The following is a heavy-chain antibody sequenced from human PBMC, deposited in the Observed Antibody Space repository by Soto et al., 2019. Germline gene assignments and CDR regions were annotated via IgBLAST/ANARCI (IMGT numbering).Heavy chain of an antibody. CDR1: RGTFTNYA. Sequence: QVYQVQSGAEVKKPGSSVKVSCKALRGTFTNYAFSWVRQAPGQGLEWMGGIMPFFGSGNYAQKFQGRINITADESTSSVYLELTSLRSEDTAVYYCARDRAGYYSHFVYWGQGTLVTVSS. CDR3: ARDRAGYYSHFVY. V-gene: IGHV1-69*01. D-gene: IGHD3-22*01. CDR2: IMPFFGSG. J-gene: IGHJ4*02.